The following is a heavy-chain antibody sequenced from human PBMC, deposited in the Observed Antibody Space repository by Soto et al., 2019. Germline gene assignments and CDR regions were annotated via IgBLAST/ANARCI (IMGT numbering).Heavy chain of an antibody. V-gene: IGHV4-59*01. Sequence: SETLSLTCTVSGGSISSYYWSWIRQPPGKGLEWIGYIYYSGSTNYNPSLKSRVTISVDTSKNQFSLKLSSVTAADTAVCYCARAKYSSSFWFDPWGQGTLVTVSS. CDR1: GGSISSYY. CDR3: ARAKYSSSFWFDP. D-gene: IGHD6-6*01. J-gene: IGHJ5*02. CDR2: IYYSGST.